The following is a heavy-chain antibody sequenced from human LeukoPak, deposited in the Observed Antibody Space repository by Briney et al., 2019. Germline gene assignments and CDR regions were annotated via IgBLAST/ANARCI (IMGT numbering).Heavy chain of an antibody. Sequence: PGGSLRLSCAASGFTVRRKNMSWVRQAPGKGLEWVSVIYSGDSTNYADSVKGRFTISRDNSKNTLYLQINGLRAEDTAVYYFATRDSGDHPFFDYWGQGTLVTVSS. CDR2: IYSGDST. CDR1: GFTVRRKN. J-gene: IGHJ4*02. CDR3: ATRDSGDHPFFDY. D-gene: IGHD4-17*01. V-gene: IGHV3-53*01.